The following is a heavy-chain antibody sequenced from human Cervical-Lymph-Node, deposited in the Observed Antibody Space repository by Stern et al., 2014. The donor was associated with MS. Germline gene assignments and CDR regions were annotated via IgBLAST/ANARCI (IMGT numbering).Heavy chain of an antibody. D-gene: IGHD1-26*01. J-gene: IGHJ4*02. V-gene: IGHV1-2*02. CDR1: GYTFTAYF. CDR3: ARDRGSYSDY. CDR2: ISPKTGSA. Sequence: QVQLVQSGAEVERPGASVKVSCKASGYTFTAYFLHWVRQAPGQGLEMGWISPKTGSATYAQKFQDRVTMTRDTSINTGYMEVSSLRSDDTAVYYCARDRGSYSDYWGQGTLVAVSS.